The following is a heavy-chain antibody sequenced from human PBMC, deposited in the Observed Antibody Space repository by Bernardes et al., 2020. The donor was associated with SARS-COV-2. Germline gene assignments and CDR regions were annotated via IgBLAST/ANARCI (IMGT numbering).Heavy chain of an antibody. V-gene: IGHV4-39*02. J-gene: IGHJ4*02. CDR3: ARAPSRPIFGVVNLNGGLDY. CDR2: IHYSGTT. Sequence: SETLSLTCTVSGGSISGTNYYWDWIRQPPGKGLEWIGNIHYSGTTYFNPSLKGRVAISVDTSKNQFSLYLSSVTAADTAVYYCARAPSRPIFGVVNLNGGLDYWGQGALVTVSS. CDR1: GGSISGTNYY. D-gene: IGHD3-3*01.